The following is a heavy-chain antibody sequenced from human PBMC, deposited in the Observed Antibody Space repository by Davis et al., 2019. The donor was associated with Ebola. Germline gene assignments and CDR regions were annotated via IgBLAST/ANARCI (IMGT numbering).Heavy chain of an antibody. CDR3: AKTSSQVAGTMSYYGMDV. CDR2: INHSGST. Sequence: MPSETLSLTCAVYGGSFSGYYWSWIRQPPGKGLEWIGEINHSGSTNYNPSLKSRVTISVDTSKNQFSLKLSSVTAADTAVYYCAKTSSQVAGTMSYYGMDVWGQGTTVTVSS. V-gene: IGHV4-34*01. J-gene: IGHJ6*02. D-gene: IGHD3-10*02. CDR1: GGSFSGYY.